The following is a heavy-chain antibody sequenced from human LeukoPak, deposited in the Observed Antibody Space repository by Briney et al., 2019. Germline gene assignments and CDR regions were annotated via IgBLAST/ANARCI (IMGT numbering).Heavy chain of an antibody. CDR1: GFTFSSYW. J-gene: IGHJ4*02. Sequence: GGYLRRYCAASGFTFSSYWMHWVRQAQGKVLVWVSRLNTDGSITNYADSVKGRFTISRDDAKSTLYLQMSSLRAEDTAVYYCARARSYRFDYWGLGTLVTVSS. D-gene: IGHD1-26*01. V-gene: IGHV3-74*01. CDR3: ARARSYRFDY. CDR2: LNTDGSIT.